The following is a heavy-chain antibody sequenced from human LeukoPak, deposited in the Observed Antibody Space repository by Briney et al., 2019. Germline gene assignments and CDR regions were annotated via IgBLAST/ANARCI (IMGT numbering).Heavy chain of an antibody. J-gene: IGHJ5*02. CDR1: SGSISSSNYY. CDR3: ARHVCGSSSCYSPPYNWFDP. Sequence: PSETLSLTCTVSSGSISSSNYYWGWIRQPPGKGLEWIGSIYYSGTTYYNPSLKSRVTISVDTSKNQFSLKPSSVTAADTAVYYCARHVCGSSSCYSPPYNWFDPCGQGTLVTVSS. CDR2: IYYSGTT. V-gene: IGHV4-39*01. D-gene: IGHD2-2*01.